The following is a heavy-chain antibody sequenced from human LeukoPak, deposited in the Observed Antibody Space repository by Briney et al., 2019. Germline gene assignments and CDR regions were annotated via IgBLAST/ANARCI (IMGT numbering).Heavy chain of an antibody. CDR2: IRGNAGTT. D-gene: IGHD2-2*01. V-gene: IGHV3-23*01. CDR1: GFIFSNYG. CDR3: ARDSEAGAMRHHDY. Sequence: PGGSLRLSCAASGFIFSNYGMSWVRQAPGKGLEWVSAIRGNAGTTYYADSVKGRFTIFRDNFKNMLYLKMNSLRAEDTAVYYCARDSEAGAMRHHDYWGQGTLVTVSS. J-gene: IGHJ4*02.